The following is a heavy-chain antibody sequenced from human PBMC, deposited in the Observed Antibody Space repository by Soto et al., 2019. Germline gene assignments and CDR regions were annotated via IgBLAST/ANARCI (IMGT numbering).Heavy chain of an antibody. V-gene: IGHV3-7*01. CDR1: GFTFSSYW. Sequence: GGSLRLSYAASGFTFSSYWMSWVRQAPGKGLEWVANIKQDGSEKYYVDSVKGRFTISRDNAKNSLYLQMNSLRAEDTAVYYCARDPSNFNWLDAFDIWGQGTMVTVSS. D-gene: IGHD1-1*01. CDR3: ARDPSNFNWLDAFDI. J-gene: IGHJ3*02. CDR2: IKQDGSEK.